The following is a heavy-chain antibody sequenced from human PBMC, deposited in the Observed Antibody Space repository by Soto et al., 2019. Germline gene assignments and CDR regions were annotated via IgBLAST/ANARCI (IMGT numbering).Heavy chain of an antibody. CDR2: IYHSGST. D-gene: IGHD1-7*01. V-gene: IGHV4-4*02. CDR3: ARDGYNWNYVGGYYYYGMDV. CDR1: GDSISSSNW. J-gene: IGHJ6*02. Sequence: SETLSLTCAVSGDSISSSNWWSWVRQPPGKGLEWIGEIYHSGSTNYNPSLKSRVTISVDKSKNQFSLKLSSVTAADTAVYYCARDGYNWNYVGGYYYYGMDVWGQGTTVTVSS.